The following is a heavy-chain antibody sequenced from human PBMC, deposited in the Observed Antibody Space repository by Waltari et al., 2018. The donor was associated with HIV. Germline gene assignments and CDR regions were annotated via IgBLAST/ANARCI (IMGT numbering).Heavy chain of an antibody. CDR1: GCTRGSTY. Sequence: EVQLVESGGGLVQPGGSLRLSGPASGCTRGSTYIGAVRQAPGKGLEWVSVIYSGGSTYYADSVKGRFTISRDNSKNTLYLQMNSLRAEDTAVYYCASIAYCGGDCYPRGMDVWGQGTTVTVSS. D-gene: IGHD2-21*02. V-gene: IGHV3-66*01. CDR2: IYSGGST. J-gene: IGHJ6*02. CDR3: ASIAYCGGDCYPRGMDV.